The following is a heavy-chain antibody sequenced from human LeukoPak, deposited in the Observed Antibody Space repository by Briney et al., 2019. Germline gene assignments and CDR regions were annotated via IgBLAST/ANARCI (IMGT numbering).Heavy chain of an antibody. CDR1: GFTFSSCT. J-gene: IGHJ4*02. V-gene: IGHV3-23*01. CDR2: FSGSGSST. D-gene: IGHD1-26*01. Sequence: GGSLRLSCAASGFTFSSCTMSWVRQAPGKGLEWVSGFSGSGSSTYYADSVKGRFTISRDNSKNTLYLQMNSLRAEDTAVYYCAKEEWELRSRHYDYWGQGTLVTVSS. CDR3: AKEEWELRSRHYDY.